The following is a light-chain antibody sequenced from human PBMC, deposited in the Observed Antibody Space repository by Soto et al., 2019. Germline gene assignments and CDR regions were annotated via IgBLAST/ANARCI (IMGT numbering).Light chain of an antibody. CDR2: AAS. CDR3: QQSYSTPRT. Sequence: DIHMTQSPSSLSASVGYRVTITCRASQTINSYLNWYQHKPGKAPKLLIYAASSLQGGVPSRFSGSGSGTDFTLTISTLQPEDFATYYCQQSYSTPRTFGPGTKVEVK. CDR1: QTINSY. J-gene: IGKJ1*01. V-gene: IGKV1-39*01.